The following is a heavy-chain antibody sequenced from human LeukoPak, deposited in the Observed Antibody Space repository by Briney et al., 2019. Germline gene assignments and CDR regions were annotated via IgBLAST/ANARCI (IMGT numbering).Heavy chain of an antibody. J-gene: IGHJ4*02. D-gene: IGHD2-15*01. CDR3: VRLYCSGGRCYFGFDY. CDR2: IYPGDSDT. V-gene: IGHV5-51*01. Sequence: GESLKISCKGSGYSFTSYWIAWVRQMPGKGLEWMGIIYPGDSDTRYSPSFQGQVTISADKSISTAYLQWSSLRASDTAMYYCVRLYCSGGRCYFGFDYWGLGTLVTVSS. CDR1: GYSFTSYW.